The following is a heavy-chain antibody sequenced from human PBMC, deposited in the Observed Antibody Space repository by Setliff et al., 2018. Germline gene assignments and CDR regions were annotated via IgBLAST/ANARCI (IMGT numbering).Heavy chain of an antibody. CDR2: ISAYNGDT. V-gene: IGHV1-18*01. D-gene: IGHD5-18*01. J-gene: IGHJ6*03. CDR3: AREGVDTRSSTDYRYYMDV. CDR1: GYTFTSYG. Sequence: ASVKVSCKASGYTFTSYGISWVRQAPGQGLEWMGWISAYNGDTNYAQKLQGRVTMTTDTSTSTAYMELSSLRTEDTAVYYCAREGVDTRSSTDYRYYMDVWGKGTTVTVSS.